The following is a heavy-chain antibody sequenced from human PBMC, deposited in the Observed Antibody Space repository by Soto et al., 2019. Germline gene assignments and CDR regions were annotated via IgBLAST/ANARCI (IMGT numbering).Heavy chain of an antibody. CDR1: GGSMSSSSYH. Sequence: SETLPLTCTVSGGSMSSSSYHWGWIHQPPGKGLEWIGSIYYSGSTYYNPSLKSRVTISVDTSKKQFSLKLSSVIAADTAVYYCARRGTCSGSPSCGMDVWGQGTTVTVSS. D-gene: IGHD3-10*02. V-gene: IGHV4-39*01. CDR2: IYYSGST. J-gene: IGHJ6*02. CDR3: ARRGTCSGSPSCGMDV.